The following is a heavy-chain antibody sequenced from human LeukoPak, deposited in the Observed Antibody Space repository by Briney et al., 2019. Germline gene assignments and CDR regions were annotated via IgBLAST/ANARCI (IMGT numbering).Heavy chain of an antibody. CDR1: GFTFSSYG. CDR2: IWYDGSNK. V-gene: IGHV3-33*01. D-gene: IGHD3-3*01. CDR3: ARGGFVTGDFWSGYYTYFDY. J-gene: IGHJ4*02. Sequence: PGGSLRLSCAASGFTFSSYGMHWVRQAPGKGLGWVAVIWYDGSNKYYADSVKGRFTISRDNSKNTLYLQMNSLRAEDTAVYYCARGGFVTGDFWSGYYTYFDYWGQGTLVTVSS.